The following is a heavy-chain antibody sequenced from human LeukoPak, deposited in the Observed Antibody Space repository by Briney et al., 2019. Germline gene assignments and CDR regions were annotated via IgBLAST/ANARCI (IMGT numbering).Heavy chain of an antibody. CDR2: INTDGSST. CDR1: GFTFSNYW. J-gene: IGHJ4*02. V-gene: IGHV3-74*01. Sequence: PGGSLRLSCAAFGFTFSNYWMHWVRQAPGKGLVWVSRINTDGSSTNYADSVKGRLTISRDNAKNTLYLQMNSLRAEDTAVYYCVRETSEYFDYWGQGTLVTVSS. D-gene: IGHD1-14*01. CDR3: VRETSEYFDY.